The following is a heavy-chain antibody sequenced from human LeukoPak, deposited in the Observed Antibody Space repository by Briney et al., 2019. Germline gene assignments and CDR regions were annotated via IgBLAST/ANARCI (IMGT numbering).Heavy chain of an antibody. Sequence: TGGSLRLSRAASGFTFSSYWMSWVRQPPGKGLEWVANIKQDGNEKYHLDSVKGRFTISRDNAKNSVYLQMDSLRAEDTAVYYCATDGSPFDNWGQGTLVTVSS. CDR2: IKQDGNEK. CDR1: GFTFSSYW. V-gene: IGHV3-7*01. CDR3: ATDGSPFDN. J-gene: IGHJ4*02.